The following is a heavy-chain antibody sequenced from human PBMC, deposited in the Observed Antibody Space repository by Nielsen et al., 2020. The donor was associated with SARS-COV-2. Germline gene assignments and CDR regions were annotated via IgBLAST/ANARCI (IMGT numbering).Heavy chain of an antibody. V-gene: IGHV4-34*01. Sequence: SETLSLTCTFSGGSITAGDYYWSWIRQPPGKGLEWIGEINHSGTTNYNPSLKSRVTISADTSKSQFSLQLSSVTAADTAIYYCARRFCTSSSCLYYMDVWGKGTTVTVSS. D-gene: IGHD2-2*01. CDR2: INHSGTT. CDR1: GGSITAGDYY. J-gene: IGHJ6*03. CDR3: ARRFCTSSSCLYYMDV.